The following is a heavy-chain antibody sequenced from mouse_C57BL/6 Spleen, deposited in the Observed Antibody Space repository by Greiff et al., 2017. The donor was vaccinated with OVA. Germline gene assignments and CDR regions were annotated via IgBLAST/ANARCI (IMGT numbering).Heavy chain of an antibody. D-gene: IGHD2-2*01. J-gene: IGHJ1*03. CDR1: GYTFTSYW. V-gene: IGHV1-69*01. CDR2: IDPADGYT. CDR3: ARAWLSSSGDD. Sequence: QVQLQQPVAELVMPGASVKLSCKASGYTFTSYWMHWVKQRPEQGLEWIGEIDPADGYTKYNPKFKGKSTLTVDTSSNTAYLQLSSLTSEDSAVDNCARAWLSSSGDDWGKGTTVTVSS.